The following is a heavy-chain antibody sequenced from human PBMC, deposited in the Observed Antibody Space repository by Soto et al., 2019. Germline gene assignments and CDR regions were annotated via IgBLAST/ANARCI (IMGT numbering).Heavy chain of an antibody. Sequence: QVQLQESGPGLVKPSETLSLTCTVSGGSISSYYWSWIRQPPGKGLEWIGYIYYSGSTNYNPSLKSRVTISVDTSKNQFSLKLSSVTAADTAVYYCARGGWLQLRNFDYWGQGTLVTVSS. CDR2: IYYSGST. V-gene: IGHV4-59*08. D-gene: IGHD5-12*01. CDR3: ARGGWLQLRNFDY. CDR1: GGSISSYY. J-gene: IGHJ4*02.